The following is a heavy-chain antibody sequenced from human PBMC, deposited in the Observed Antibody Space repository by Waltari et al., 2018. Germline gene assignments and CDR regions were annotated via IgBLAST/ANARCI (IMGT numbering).Heavy chain of an antibody. CDR2: IYQDGTVT. V-gene: IGHV3-7*01. D-gene: IGHD3-16*01. CDR3: VRDDDGGMGAV. J-gene: IGHJ6*02. Sequence: EVQLVESGGGLVQPGGSLRLSCAASGFTFGRFWMRWVRQAPGKGLECVANIYQDGTVTNYVDSVKGRFTTSRDNARNSLYLQMNSLRVDDTAVYYCVRDDDGGMGAVWGQGTTVTVSS. CDR1: GFTFGRFW.